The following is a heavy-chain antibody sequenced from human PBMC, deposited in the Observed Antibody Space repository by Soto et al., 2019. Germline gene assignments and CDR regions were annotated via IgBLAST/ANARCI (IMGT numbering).Heavy chain of an antibody. CDR1: GGTFSSYA. J-gene: IGHJ5*02. V-gene: IGHV1-69*01. CDR3: ARGSYYYDSSGYYRNWFDP. Sequence: QVQLVQSGAEVKKPGSSVKVSCKASGGTFSSYAISWVRQAPGQGLEWMGGIIPIFGTANYAQKFQGRVTITADGSTSTAYMELSSLRSEDTAVYYCARGSYYYDSSGYYRNWFDPWGQGTLVTVSS. CDR2: IIPIFGTA. D-gene: IGHD3-22*01.